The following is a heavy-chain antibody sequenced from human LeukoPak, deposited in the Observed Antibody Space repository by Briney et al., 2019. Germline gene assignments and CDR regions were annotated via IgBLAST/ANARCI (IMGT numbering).Heavy chain of an antibody. CDR3: ARDLVLSIAVAGM. CDR1: GGTFSSYA. J-gene: IGHJ4*02. V-gene: IGHV1-69*13. CDR2: IIPIFGTA. D-gene: IGHD6-19*01. Sequence: SVKVSCKASGGTFSSYAISWVRQAPGQGLEWMGGIIPIFGTANYAQKFQGRVTITADESTSTAYMELRSLRSDDTAVYYCARDLVLSIAVAGMWGQGTLVTVSS.